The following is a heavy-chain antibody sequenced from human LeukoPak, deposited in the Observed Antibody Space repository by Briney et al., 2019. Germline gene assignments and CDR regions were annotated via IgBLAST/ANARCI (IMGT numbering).Heavy chain of an antibody. Sequence: ASVTVSCTASGGTFSSYAISWVRQAPGQGLEWMGGIIPIFGTANYAQKFQGRVTITADESTSTAYMELSSLRSEDTAVYYCASHNSSSWYGYFQHWGQGTLVTVSS. V-gene: IGHV1-69*13. CDR2: IIPIFGTA. CDR3: ASHNSSSWYGYFQH. D-gene: IGHD6-13*01. CDR1: GGTFSSYA. J-gene: IGHJ1*01.